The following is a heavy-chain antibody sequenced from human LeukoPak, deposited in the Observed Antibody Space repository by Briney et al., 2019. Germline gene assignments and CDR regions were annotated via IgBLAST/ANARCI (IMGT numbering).Heavy chain of an antibody. CDR1: GGSISSGNYF. Sequence: PSETLSLTCAVSGGSISSGNYFWSWIRQPAGKGLEWMVRIYTSGGANYDPSLQSRIPISVDTSKTQFSLKLSSVTAGDAAVYYCARCNYYYGMDVWDQGTTVSVSS. V-gene: IGHV4-61*02. J-gene: IGHJ6*02. CDR2: IYTSGGA. CDR3: ARCNYYYGMDV.